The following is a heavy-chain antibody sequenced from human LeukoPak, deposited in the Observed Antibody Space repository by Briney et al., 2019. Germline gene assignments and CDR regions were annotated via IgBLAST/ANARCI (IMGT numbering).Heavy chain of an antibody. CDR1: GFTFSSHW. V-gene: IGHV3-7*01. D-gene: IGHD3-22*01. J-gene: IGHJ4*02. CDR3: ARDLRGYPY. Sequence: PGGSLRLSCAASGFTFSSHWMSWVRQAPGKGLEWVANIKQDGSEKYYVDSVKGRFTISRDNAKNSLYLQMNSLRAEDTAVYYCARDLRGYPYWGQGTLVTVSS. CDR2: IKQDGSEK.